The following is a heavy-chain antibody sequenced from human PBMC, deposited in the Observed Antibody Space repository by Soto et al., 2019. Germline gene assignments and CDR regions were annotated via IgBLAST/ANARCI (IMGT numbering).Heavy chain of an antibody. V-gene: IGHV3-9*01. CDR2: ISWNSGSI. D-gene: IGHD6-19*01. CDR1: GFTFDDYA. Sequence: EVQLVEAGGGSVQPGRSLRLSCAASGFTFDDYAMHWVRQAPGKGLERVSGISWNSGSIGYADSVKGRFTISRDNAKNSLYLQMNSLRAEDTALYYCAKGTAAHSSGWGVDYWGQGTLVTVSS. J-gene: IGHJ4*02. CDR3: AKGTAAHSSGWGVDY.